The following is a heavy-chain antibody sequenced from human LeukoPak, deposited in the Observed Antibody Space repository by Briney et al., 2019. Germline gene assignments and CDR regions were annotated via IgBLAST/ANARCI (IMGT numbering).Heavy chain of an antibody. J-gene: IGHJ6*02. CDR2: ISYDGSNK. CDR3: ARDSHYYYGMDV. Sequence: GGSLRLSCAASGFTFSSCAMHWVRQAPGKGLEWVAVISYDGSNKYHADSVKGRFTISRDNSKNTLYLQMNSLRAEDTAVYYCARDSHYYYGMDVWGQGTTVTVSS. CDR1: GFTFSSCA. V-gene: IGHV3-30*04.